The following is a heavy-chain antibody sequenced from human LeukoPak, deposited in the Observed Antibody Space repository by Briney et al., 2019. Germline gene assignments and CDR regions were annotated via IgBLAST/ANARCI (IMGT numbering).Heavy chain of an antibody. CDR3: AKVSPVLWFGDFDY. V-gene: IGHV3-23*01. J-gene: IGHJ4*02. Sequence: PGGSLRLSCAASGFTFSSYWMSWVRQAPGKGLEWVSAISGSGGSTYYADSVKGRFPISRDNSKNTRYLQMNSLRAEDTAVCYCAKVSPVLWFGDFDYWGQGTLVTVSS. CDR1: GFTFSSYW. D-gene: IGHD3-10*01. CDR2: ISGSGGST.